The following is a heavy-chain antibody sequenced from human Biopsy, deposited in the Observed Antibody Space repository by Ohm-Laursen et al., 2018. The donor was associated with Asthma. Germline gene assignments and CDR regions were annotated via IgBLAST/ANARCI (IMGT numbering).Heavy chain of an antibody. CDR1: GFSFSSYS. CDR2: ITSGSSTI. Sequence: SLRLSCAATGFSFSSYSINWVRQAPGKGLEWLSYITSGSSTIYYADSVKGRFTVSRDNAQNSLYLQMNSLKADDTAVYYCARHWDWGSFFDYWGQGTPVTVSS. D-gene: IGHD7-27*01. V-gene: IGHV3-48*01. CDR3: ARHWDWGSFFDY. J-gene: IGHJ4*02.